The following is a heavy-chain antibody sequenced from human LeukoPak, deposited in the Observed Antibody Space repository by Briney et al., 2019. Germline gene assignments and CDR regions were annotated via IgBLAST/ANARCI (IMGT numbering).Heavy chain of an antibody. D-gene: IGHD6-6*01. J-gene: IGHJ3*02. CDR2: IGTAGDT. CDR1: GFTFSSYD. Sequence: GGSLRLSCAASGFTFSSYDMHWVRQAAGKGLEWVSAIGTAGDTYYPGSVKGRFTISRGNAKNSLYLQMNSLRAGDTAVYYCARAGLVHDAFDIWGQGTMVTVSS. CDR3: ARAGLVHDAFDI. V-gene: IGHV3-13*01.